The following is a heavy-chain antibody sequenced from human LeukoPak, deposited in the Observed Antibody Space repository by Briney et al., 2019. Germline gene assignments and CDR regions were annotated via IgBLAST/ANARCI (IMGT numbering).Heavy chain of an antibody. CDR1: GYTFTGYY. V-gene: IGHV1-2*02. CDR3: ARCSGRGYYYYYMDV. Sequence: ASVKVSCKASGYTFTGYYMHWVGQAPGQGLEGMGWINPNSGGTKYAQKFQGRVTMTRDRSISTAYMQLSRLRSDDTAVYYCARCSGRGYYYYYMDVWGKGTTVTVSS. D-gene: IGHD1-26*01. CDR2: INPNSGGT. J-gene: IGHJ6*03.